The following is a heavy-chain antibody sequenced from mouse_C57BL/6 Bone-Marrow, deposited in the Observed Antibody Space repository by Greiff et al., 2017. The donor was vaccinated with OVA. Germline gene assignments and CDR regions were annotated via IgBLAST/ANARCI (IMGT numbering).Heavy chain of an antibody. CDR2: INPSNGGT. CDR1: GYTFTSYW. Sequence: QVQLQQSGPVLVKPGASVKLSCKASGYTFTSYWMHWVKQRPGQGLEWIGNINPSNGGTNYNEKFKSKATLTVDKSSSTAYMQLSSLTSEDSAVYYCASEPAQATCAMDYWGQGTSVTVSS. V-gene: IGHV1-53*01. D-gene: IGHD3-2*02. J-gene: IGHJ4*01. CDR3: ASEPAQATCAMDY.